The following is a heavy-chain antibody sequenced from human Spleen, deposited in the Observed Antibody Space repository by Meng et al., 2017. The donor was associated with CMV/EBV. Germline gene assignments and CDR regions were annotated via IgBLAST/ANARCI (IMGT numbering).Heavy chain of an antibody. D-gene: IGHD2-2*01. CDR2: ISSSSSTI. CDR3: ARVSCSSTSCYPAEYGMDV. J-gene: IGHJ6*02. CDR1: GFTFSSYG. V-gene: IGHV3-48*04. Sequence: GESLKISCAASGFTFSSYGMHWVRQAPGKGLEWVSYISSSSSTIYYADSVKGRFTISRDNAKNSLYLQMNSLRAEDTAVYYCARVSCSSTSCYPAEYGMDVWGQGTTVTVSS.